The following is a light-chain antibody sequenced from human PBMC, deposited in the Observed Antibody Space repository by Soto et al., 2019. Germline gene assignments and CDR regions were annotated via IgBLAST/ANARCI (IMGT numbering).Light chain of an antibody. CDR1: SSDVGSYNL. CDR3: CSYAGSSPFYF. J-gene: IGLJ1*01. V-gene: IGLV2-23*01. Sequence: QSVLTQPASVSGSPGQSITISCTGTSSDVGSYNLVSWYQQHPGKAPKVMIYEGSKRPSGVSSRFSGSKSGNTAYLTISGLQAEDEADYRCCSYAGSSPFYFFGTGTKVTVL. CDR2: EGS.